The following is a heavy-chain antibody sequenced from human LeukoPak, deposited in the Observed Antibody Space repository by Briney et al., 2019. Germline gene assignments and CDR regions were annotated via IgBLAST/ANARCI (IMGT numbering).Heavy chain of an antibody. CDR1: GFTFSSYA. Sequence: GGSLRLSCAASGFTFSSYAMSWVRQAPGKGLEWVSAISVSGGSTYYADSVKGRFTISRDNSKNTLYLQLNSLRAEDTAVYYCAKSQNYDIPPYFDYWGQGSLVTVSS. D-gene: IGHD3-9*01. J-gene: IGHJ4*02. V-gene: IGHV3-23*01. CDR2: ISVSGGST. CDR3: AKSQNYDIPPYFDY.